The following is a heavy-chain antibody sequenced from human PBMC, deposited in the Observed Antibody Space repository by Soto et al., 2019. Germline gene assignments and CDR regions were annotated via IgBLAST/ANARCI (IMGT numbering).Heavy chain of an antibody. J-gene: IGHJ5*02. V-gene: IGHV4-39*02. Sequence: SETLSLTCSVSGGSIATSSYFWAWIRRPPGKGLEWIGSIDYRGTIYNNPSLKSRVTISVDTSKNHFSLKLDSVTAADTALYYCSRRAPEGFDPWGQGTLVTVSS. CDR1: GGSIATSSYF. CDR3: SRRAPEGFDP. CDR2: IDYRGTI.